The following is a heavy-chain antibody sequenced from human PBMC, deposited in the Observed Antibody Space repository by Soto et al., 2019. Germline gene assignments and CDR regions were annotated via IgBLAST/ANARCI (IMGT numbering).Heavy chain of an antibody. Sequence: SETLSLTCTVSGVSISSLYWSWIRQPPGKGLEWIGNIYYSGSTNYNPSLKSRVTISVDTSKNQFSLKLSSVTAADTAVYYCASQTANYYGSASYSLPFDYWGQGTLVTVSS. D-gene: IGHD3-10*01. CDR1: GVSISSLY. J-gene: IGHJ4*02. V-gene: IGHV4-59*01. CDR2: IYYSGST. CDR3: ASQTANYYGSASYSLPFDY.